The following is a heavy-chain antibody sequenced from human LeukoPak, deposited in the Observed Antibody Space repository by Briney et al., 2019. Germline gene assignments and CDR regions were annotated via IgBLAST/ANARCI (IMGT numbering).Heavy chain of an antibody. CDR1: GFTFSSNA. CDR3: AKVGGSGWYVDY. D-gene: IGHD6-19*01. CDR2: ISGSGGST. J-gene: IGHJ4*02. V-gene: IGHV3-23*01. Sequence: GGSLRLSCAASGFTFSSNAMSWVRQAPGKGLEWVSAISGSGGSTYYADSVKGRFTISRDNSKSTLYLQMNSLRTEDTALYYCAKVGGSGWYVDYWGQGTPVTVSS.